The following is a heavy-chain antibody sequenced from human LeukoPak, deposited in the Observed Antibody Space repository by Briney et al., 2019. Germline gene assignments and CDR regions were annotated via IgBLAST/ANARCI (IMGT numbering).Heavy chain of an antibody. V-gene: IGHV4-59*01. CDR2: IYYSGST. Sequence: SQTLSLTCTVSGGSISTYYWSWIRQPPGKGLEWIGYIYYSGSTNYNPSLKSRVTMSVDTSKDHFSLRLSSVTAADTAVYYCAGERLRYYGMDVWGQGTTVTVSS. D-gene: IGHD4-17*01. CDR3: AGERLRYYGMDV. CDR1: GGSISTYY. J-gene: IGHJ6*02.